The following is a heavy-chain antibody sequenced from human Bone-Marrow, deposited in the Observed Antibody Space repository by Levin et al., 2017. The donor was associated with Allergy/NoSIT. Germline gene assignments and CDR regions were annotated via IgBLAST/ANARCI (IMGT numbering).Heavy chain of an antibody. V-gene: IGHV3-9*01. CDR3: AKDSLPGWVVPIMDV. J-gene: IGHJ6*03. D-gene: IGHD2-2*01. Sequence: PGGSLRLSCAASGFTFDDYAMHWVRQAPGKGLEWVSGISWNSGSIGYADSVKGRFTISRDNAKNSLYLQMNSLRAEDTALYYCAKDSLPGWVVPIMDVWGKWTTVTVSS. CDR2: ISWNSGSI. CDR1: GFTFDDYA.